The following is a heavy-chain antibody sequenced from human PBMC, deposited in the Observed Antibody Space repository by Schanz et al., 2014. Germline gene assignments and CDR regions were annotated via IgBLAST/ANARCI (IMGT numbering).Heavy chain of an antibody. V-gene: IGHV1-18*01. Sequence: VQSVHSGTEVQKLGASVKVSCQTSGYTFTAYGINWVRQAPGQGLEWIGWISAQTGDTRYAQKMQGRVTMTRDVSSTTAFLELRSLRYDDTAVYYCAREHVATTDYDYLFYYLDVWATGITVIVSS. J-gene: IGHJ6*03. CDR1: GYTFTAYG. CDR2: ISAQTGDT. CDR3: AREHVATTDYDYLFYYLDV. D-gene: IGHD1-1*01.